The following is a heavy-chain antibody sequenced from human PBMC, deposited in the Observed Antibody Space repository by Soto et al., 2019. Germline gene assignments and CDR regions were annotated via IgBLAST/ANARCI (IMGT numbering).Heavy chain of an antibody. CDR3: ARESEDLTSNFDY. J-gene: IGHJ4*02. CDR1: GFSFRSYS. Sequence: GGALRLSCDASGFSFRSYSMNWFRQAPGKGLEWISYISSSTSTIYYADSVKGRFSIYRDNAKNSLYLEMNSLRAEDTAVYYCARESEDLTSNFDYWGQGTLVTVSS. CDR2: ISSSTSTI. V-gene: IGHV3-48*04.